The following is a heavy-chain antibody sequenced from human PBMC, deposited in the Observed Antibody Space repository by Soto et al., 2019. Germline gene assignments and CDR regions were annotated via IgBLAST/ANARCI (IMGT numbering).Heavy chain of an antibody. V-gene: IGHV4-34*01. CDR2: INHSGST. Sequence: SETLSLTCAVYGGSFSGYYWSWIRQPPGKGLEWIGEINHSGSTNYNPSLKSRVTISVDTSKNQFSLKLSSVTAADTAVYCCARVKRSSFWDLFFDYWGQGTLVTVSS. CDR1: GGSFSGYY. D-gene: IGHD6-6*01. J-gene: IGHJ4*02. CDR3: ARVKRSSFWDLFFDY.